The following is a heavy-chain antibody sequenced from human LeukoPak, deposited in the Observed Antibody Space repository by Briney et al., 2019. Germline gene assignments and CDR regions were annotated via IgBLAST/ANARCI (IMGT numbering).Heavy chain of an antibody. CDR2: IYTSGST. V-gene: IGHV4-61*02. J-gene: IGHJ4*02. CDR1: GGSISSSSYY. CDR3: ARRAYGSGSYYNGDYFDY. D-gene: IGHD3-10*01. Sequence: PSETLSLTCTVSGGSISSSSYYWGWTRQPPGKGLEWIGRIYTSGSTNYNPSLKSRVTISVDTSKNQFSLKLSSVTAADTAVYYCARRAYGSGSYYNGDYFDYWGQGTLVTVSS.